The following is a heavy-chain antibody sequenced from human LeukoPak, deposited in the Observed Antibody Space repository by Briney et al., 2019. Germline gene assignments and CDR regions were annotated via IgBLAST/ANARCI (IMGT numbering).Heavy chain of an antibody. CDR3: ARVDPDSSSTREVFDY. CDR2: IYYSGST. CDR1: GGSISSYY. D-gene: IGHD6-6*01. Sequence: PSETLSVTCNVSGGSISSYYWSWVRQPPGKGLEWIGYIYYSGSTTYNPSMKSRVSISVDTSKNQFSLKLSSVTAADTAVYYCARVDPDSSSTREVFDYWGQGTLVTVSS. V-gene: IGHV4-59*01. J-gene: IGHJ4*02.